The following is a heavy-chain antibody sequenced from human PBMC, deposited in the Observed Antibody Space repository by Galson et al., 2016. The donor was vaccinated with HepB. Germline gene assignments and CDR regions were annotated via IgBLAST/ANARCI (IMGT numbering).Heavy chain of an antibody. CDR1: GGSFSGYY. CDR3: ARGYCSSSNCIPYDY. D-gene: IGHD2-2*01. V-gene: IGHV4-34*01. J-gene: IGHJ4*02. CDR2: IKHSGII. Sequence: SETLSLTCAVYGGSFSGYYWNWIRQPPEKGLEWIGEIKHSGIINYNPSLKSRVTISIYTSKNQFPLRLSSVTAADAAVYYCARGYCSSSNCIPYDYWGQGTLVTVSS.